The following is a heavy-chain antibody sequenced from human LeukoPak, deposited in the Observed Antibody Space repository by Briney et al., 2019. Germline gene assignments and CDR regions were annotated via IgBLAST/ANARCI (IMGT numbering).Heavy chain of an antibody. CDR1: GGSISSYY. CDR2: IYYSGST. Sequence: SETLSLTCTGSGGSISSYYWSWIRQPPGKGLEWIGNIYYSGSTNYNPSLKSRVIISVDTSKNQFFLKLSSVTAADTAVYYCARRSRMTTIDAFDIWGQGTMVTVSS. D-gene: IGHD5-24*01. J-gene: IGHJ3*02. CDR3: ARRSRMTTIDAFDI. V-gene: IGHV4-59*08.